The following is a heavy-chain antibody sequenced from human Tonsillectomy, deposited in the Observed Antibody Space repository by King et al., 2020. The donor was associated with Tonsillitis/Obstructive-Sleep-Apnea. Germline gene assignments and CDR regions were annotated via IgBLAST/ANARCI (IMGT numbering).Heavy chain of an antibody. CDR3: ATEYSSSSMGYFDY. CDR2: IYYSGST. CDR1: GGSISSYY. J-gene: IGHJ4*02. V-gene: IGHV4-59*01. D-gene: IGHD6-6*01. Sequence: QLQESGPGLVKPSETLSLTCTVSGGSISSYYWSWIRQPPGKGLEWIGYIYYSGSTNYNPSLKSRVTISVDTSKNQFSLKLSSVTAADTAVYYCATEYSSSSMGYFDYWGQGTLVTVSS.